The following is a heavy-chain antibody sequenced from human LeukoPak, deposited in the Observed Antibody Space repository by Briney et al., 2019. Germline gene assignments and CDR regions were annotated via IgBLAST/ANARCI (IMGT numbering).Heavy chain of an antibody. CDR1: GFTFSSYW. D-gene: IGHD6-19*01. Sequence: GGSLRLSCAASGFTFSSYWMSWVRQAPGKGLEWVANIKQDGSEKYYVDSVKGRFTISRDNAKNSLYLQMNSLRAEDTAVYYCAREGSRHSSGWYQYYFDYWGQGTLVTVSS. CDR3: AREGSRHSSGWYQYYFDY. V-gene: IGHV3-7*01. CDR2: IKQDGSEK. J-gene: IGHJ4*02.